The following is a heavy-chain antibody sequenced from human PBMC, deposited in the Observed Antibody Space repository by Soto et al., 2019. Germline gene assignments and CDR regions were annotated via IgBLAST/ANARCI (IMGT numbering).Heavy chain of an antibody. CDR3: ARPRDGYNFFRAAEYDAFDI. V-gene: IGHV4-39*01. J-gene: IGHJ3*02. Sequence: QLQLQESGPGLVKPSETLSLTCTVSGGSISSSSYYWGWIRQPPGKGLEWIGSIYYSGSTYYNPSLKSRVTISVDTSKNQFSLKLSSVTAADTAVYYCARPRDGYNFFRAAEYDAFDIWGQGTMVTVSS. D-gene: IGHD5-12*01. CDR1: GGSISSSSYY. CDR2: IYYSGST.